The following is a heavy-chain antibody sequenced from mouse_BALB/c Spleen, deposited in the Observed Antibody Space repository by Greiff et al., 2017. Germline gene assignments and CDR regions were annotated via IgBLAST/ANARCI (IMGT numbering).Heavy chain of an antibody. CDR3: ARSSDGYYKYFDV. J-gene: IGHJ1*01. V-gene: IGHV5-17*02. CDR1: GFTFSSFG. Sequence: EVKLMESGGGLVQPGGSRKLSCAASGFTFSSFGMHWVRQAPEKGLEWVAYISSGSSTIYYADTVKGRFTISRDNPKNTLFLQMTSLRSEDTAMYYCARSSDGYYKYFDVWGAGTTVTVSS. CDR2: ISSGSSTI. D-gene: IGHD2-3*01.